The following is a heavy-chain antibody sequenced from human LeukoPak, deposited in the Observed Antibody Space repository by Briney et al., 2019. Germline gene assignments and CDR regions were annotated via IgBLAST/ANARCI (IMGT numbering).Heavy chain of an antibody. CDR2: INPNSGGT. CDR3: ARPSSWNDGDPFDY. J-gene: IGHJ4*02. D-gene: IGHD1-1*01. Sequence: ASVKVSCKASGYTFTGYYMHWVRQAPGQGLEWMGRINPNSGGTNYAQKFQGRVTMTRDTSISTADMELSRLRSDDTAVYYCARPSSWNDGDPFDYWGQGTLVTVSS. V-gene: IGHV1-2*06. CDR1: GYTFTGYY.